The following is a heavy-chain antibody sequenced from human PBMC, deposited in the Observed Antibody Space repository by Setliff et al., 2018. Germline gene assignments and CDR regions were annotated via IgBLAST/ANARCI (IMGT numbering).Heavy chain of an antibody. CDR3: ARSFSRREKFLLDY. CDR2: IYYSGST. V-gene: IGHV4-39*07. CDR1: GGSISSSSYY. Sequence: LSLTCTVSGGSISSSSYYWGWIRQPPGKGLEWIGSIYYSGSTNYNPSLKSRVTISMDTSKNQFSLKVSSVTAADTAVYYCARSFSRREKFLLDYWGQGALVTVSS. J-gene: IGHJ4*02.